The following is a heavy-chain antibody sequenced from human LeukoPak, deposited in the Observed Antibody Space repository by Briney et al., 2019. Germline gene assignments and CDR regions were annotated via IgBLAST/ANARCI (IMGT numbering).Heavy chain of an antibody. CDR1: GYSISSGYY. CDR2: IYHSGST. Sequence: SGTLSLTCAVSGYSISSGYYWGWIRQPPGKGLEWIGSIYHSGSTYYNPSLKSRVTISVDTSKNQFSPQLSSVTAADTAVYYCARTYYGDNWFDPWGQGTLVTVSS. V-gene: IGHV4-38-2*01. J-gene: IGHJ5*02. D-gene: IGHD3-10*01. CDR3: ARTYYGDNWFDP.